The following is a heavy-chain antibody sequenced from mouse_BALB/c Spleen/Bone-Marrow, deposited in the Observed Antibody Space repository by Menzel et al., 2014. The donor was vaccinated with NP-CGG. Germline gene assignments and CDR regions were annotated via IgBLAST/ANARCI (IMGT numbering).Heavy chain of an antibody. CDR1: GYTFTSYW. D-gene: IGHD1-2*01. V-gene: IGHV1S22*01. CDR3: TRWGYGYMDY. Sequence: LQQPGSELVRPGASVKLSCKASGYTFTSYWMHWVKQRHGQGLEWIGNIYPGSGSTNYDEKFKSKGTLTVDTSSSTAYMRLSSLTSDESAVYYCTRWGYGYMDYWGQGTSVTGSS. J-gene: IGHJ4*01. CDR2: IYPGSGST.